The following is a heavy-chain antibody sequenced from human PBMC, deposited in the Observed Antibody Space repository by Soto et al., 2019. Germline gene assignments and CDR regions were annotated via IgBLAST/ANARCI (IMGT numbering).Heavy chain of an antibody. CDR3: ARENDDYYYMDV. V-gene: IGHV4-59*01. D-gene: IGHD3-16*01. CDR1: GVSISSYY. Sequence: PSETLSLTCTVSGVSISSYYWSWIRQPPGKGLEWIGYIYYSGSTNYNPSLKSRVTISVDTSKNQSSLKLSSVTAADTAVYYCARENDDYYYMDVWGKGTTVTVSS. CDR2: IYYSGST. J-gene: IGHJ6*03.